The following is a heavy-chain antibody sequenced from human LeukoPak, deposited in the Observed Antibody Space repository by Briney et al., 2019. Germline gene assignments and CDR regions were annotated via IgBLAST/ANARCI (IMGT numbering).Heavy chain of an antibody. D-gene: IGHD3-9*01. CDR3: ARGEGILTGYYAYYYYYGMDV. J-gene: IGHJ6*02. V-gene: IGHV4-59*12. CDR2: IYYSGST. Sequence: SETLSLTCTVSGGSISSYYWSWIRQPPGKGLEWIGYIYYSGSTYYNPSLKSRVTISVDTSKNQFSLKLSSVTAADTAVYYCARGEGILTGYYAYYYYYGMDVWGQGTTVTVSS. CDR1: GGSISSYY.